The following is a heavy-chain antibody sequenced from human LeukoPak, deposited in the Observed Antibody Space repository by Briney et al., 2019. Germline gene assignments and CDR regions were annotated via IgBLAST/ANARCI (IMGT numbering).Heavy chain of an antibody. CDR2: INHSGST. Sequence: SETLSLTCAVYGGSFSGYYWSWLRQPPGKGLEWIGEINHSGSTNYNPSLKSRVTISVDTSKNQFSLKLSSVTAADTAVYYSARVILRNDYVWGSYRKPDAFDIWGQGALVTVSS. V-gene: IGHV4-34*01. CDR3: ARVILRNDYVWGSYRKPDAFDI. D-gene: IGHD3-16*02. CDR1: GGSFSGYY. J-gene: IGHJ3*02.